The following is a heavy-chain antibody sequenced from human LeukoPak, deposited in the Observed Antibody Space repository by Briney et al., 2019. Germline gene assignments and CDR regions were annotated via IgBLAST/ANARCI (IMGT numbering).Heavy chain of an antibody. D-gene: IGHD7-27*01. CDR2: VNGRGATT. Sequence: GGSLRLSCAASGFASGFTFSDYAVGWVRQAPGKGPEWVASVNGRGATTYYADSVRGRFTISRDNSKNTLYLQMISLGADDTAIYFCATAPATGEGYYFYYMDVWGKGTTVTVSS. J-gene: IGHJ6*03. CDR1: GFTFSDYA. V-gene: IGHV3-23*01. CDR3: ATAPATGEGYYFYYMDV.